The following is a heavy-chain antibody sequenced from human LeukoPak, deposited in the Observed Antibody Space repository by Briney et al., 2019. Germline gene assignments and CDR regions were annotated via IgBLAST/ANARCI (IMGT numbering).Heavy chain of an antibody. V-gene: IGHV4-61*01. D-gene: IGHD3-10*01. CDR3: ARLREVPRDRPGYGSGLDY. Sequence: SETLSLTCTVSCGSVSSGSDYWSWIRQPPGKGLEWIGYIYYSGSTNYNPSLKSRVTISVDTSKNQFSLKLSSVTAADTAVYYCARLREVPRDRPGYGSGLDYWGQGTLFTVSS. CDR1: CGSVSSGSDY. J-gene: IGHJ4*02. CDR2: IYYSGST.